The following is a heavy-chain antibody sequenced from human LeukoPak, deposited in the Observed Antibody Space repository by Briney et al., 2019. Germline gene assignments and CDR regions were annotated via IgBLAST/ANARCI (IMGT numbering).Heavy chain of an antibody. J-gene: IGHJ4*02. Sequence: QPGGSLRLSCAVSGFTFNDYAMNWIRQAPGKGLEWVSFISRDGGSTYYADSVKGRFTISRDNSRNSLYLQMNSLRLGDTALYYCATDCSGNRCYSLWGQGTLVTVSS. D-gene: IGHD2-15*01. V-gene: IGHV3-43*02. CDR2: ISRDGGST. CDR1: GFTFNDYA. CDR3: ATDCSGNRCYSL.